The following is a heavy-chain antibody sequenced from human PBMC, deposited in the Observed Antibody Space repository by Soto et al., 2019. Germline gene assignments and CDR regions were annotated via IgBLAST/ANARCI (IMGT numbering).Heavy chain of an antibody. V-gene: IGHV4-4*02. CDR3: VTSLNYDFWRDGGRHYYFDY. CDR2: IYHSGST. D-gene: IGHD3-3*01. CDR1: GGSISSSYW. J-gene: IGHJ4*02. Sequence: SETLSLTCAVSGGSISSSYWWNWVRQLPGKGLEWIGKIYHSGSTNYNPSLKNRVTISVDKSNNQFSLRLSSVTAADTAVYFCVTSLNYDFWRDGGRHYYFDYWGQGTLVTVSS.